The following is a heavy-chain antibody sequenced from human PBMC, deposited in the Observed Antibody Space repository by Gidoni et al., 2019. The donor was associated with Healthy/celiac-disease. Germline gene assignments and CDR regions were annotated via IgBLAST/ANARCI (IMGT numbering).Heavy chain of an antibody. D-gene: IGHD6-13*01. Sequence: EVLLVESGGGLLQPGSSLRLSCAASGFTFDDYAMHWVRQAPGKGLEWVSGISWNSGSIGYADSVKGRFTISRDNAKNSLYLQMNSLRAEDTALYYCAAISSSWKQIDYWGQGTLVTVSS. CDR3: AAISSSWKQIDY. CDR2: ISWNSGSI. J-gene: IGHJ4*02. CDR1: GFTFDDYA. V-gene: IGHV3-9*01.